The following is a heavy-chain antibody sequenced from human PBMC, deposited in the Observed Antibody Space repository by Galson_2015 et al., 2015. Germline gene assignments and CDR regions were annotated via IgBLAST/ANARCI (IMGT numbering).Heavy chain of an antibody. CDR1: GYSFTSYW. J-gene: IGHJ5*02. CDR2: IYPDDSDT. D-gene: IGHD1-26*01. CDR3: ARLLPLVGGRFDP. V-gene: IGHV5-51*01. Sequence: QSGAEVKKPGESLKISCTGSGYSFTSYWIGWVRQLPGKGLEWMGIIYPDDSDTRYSPSFQGQVTISADKSISTVYVQWNSQKASDTAMYYCARLLPLVGGRFDPWGQGTLVTVSS.